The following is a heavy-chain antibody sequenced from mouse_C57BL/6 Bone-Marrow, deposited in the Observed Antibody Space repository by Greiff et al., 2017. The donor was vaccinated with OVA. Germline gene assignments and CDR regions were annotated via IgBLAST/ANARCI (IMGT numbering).Heavy chain of an antibody. J-gene: IGHJ3*01. CDR3: ARSYGSSFFAY. V-gene: IGHV1-22*01. D-gene: IGHD1-1*01. CDR2: INPNNGGT. CDR1: GYTFTDYN. Sequence: VQLQQSGPELVKPGASVKMSCKASGYTFTDYNMHWVKQSHGKSLEWIGYINPNNGGTSYNQKFKGKATLTVNKSSSTAYMALRSLTSEDTAVYYCARSYGSSFFAYWGQVTLVTVSA.